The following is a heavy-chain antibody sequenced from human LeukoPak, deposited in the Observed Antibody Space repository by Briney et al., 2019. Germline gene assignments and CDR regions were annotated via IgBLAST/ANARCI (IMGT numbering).Heavy chain of an antibody. CDR3: AKGQLGYCSSTSCSFDY. CDR2: ISWNSGSI. CDR1: GFTFDDYA. J-gene: IGHJ4*02. V-gene: IGHV3-9*01. D-gene: IGHD2-2*01. Sequence: GRSLRLSCAASGFTFDDYAMHWVRQAPGKGLEWVSGISWNSGSIGYADSVKGRFTISRDNAKNSLYLQMNSLRAEDTALYYCAKGQLGYCSSTSCSFDYWAREPWSPSPQ.